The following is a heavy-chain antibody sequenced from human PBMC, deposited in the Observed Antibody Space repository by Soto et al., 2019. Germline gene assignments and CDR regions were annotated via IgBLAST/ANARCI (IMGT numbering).Heavy chain of an antibody. D-gene: IGHD2-2*01. J-gene: IGHJ5*02. Sequence: QVQLQESGPGLVKPSQTLSLTCSVSGDSLPSGSYYWTWIRQHPGKGLEWMGDIFYTGKAYYNPSLESRLSMSVDRSKNKFSLRLSSVTAAATAVYYCARDGNSNANYIDPWGQGTLVTVSS. CDR2: IFYTGKA. CDR1: GDSLPSGSYY. CDR3: ARDGNSNANYIDP. V-gene: IGHV4-31*03.